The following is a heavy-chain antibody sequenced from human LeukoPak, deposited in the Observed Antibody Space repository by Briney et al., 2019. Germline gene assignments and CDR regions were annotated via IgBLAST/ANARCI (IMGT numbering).Heavy chain of an antibody. CDR1: GYSFTSYW. CDR3: ARHRYYYVSSGYYFDY. V-gene: IGHV5-51*01. J-gene: IGHJ4*02. D-gene: IGHD3-22*01. Sequence: GESLKISCKGSGYSFTSYWIGWVRQMPGKGLEWMGIIYPGDSDTRYSPSFQGQVTISADKSISTAYLQWSSLKASDTAMYYCARHRYYYVSSGYYFDYWGQGTLVTVSS. CDR2: IYPGDSDT.